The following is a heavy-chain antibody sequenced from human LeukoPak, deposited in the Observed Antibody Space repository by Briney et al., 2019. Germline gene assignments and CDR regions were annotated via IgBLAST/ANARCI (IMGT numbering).Heavy chain of an antibody. CDR1: GGSISSYY. CDR3: ARLIYSSSWYGLLDP. Sequence: SETLSLTCTVSGGSISSYYWSWIRQPPGKGLEWIGYIYYSGSTDYNPSLKSRVTISVDTSKNQFSLKLSSVTAADTAVYYCARLIYSSSWYGLLDPWGQGTLVTVSS. V-gene: IGHV4-59*01. D-gene: IGHD6-13*01. CDR2: IYYSGST. J-gene: IGHJ5*02.